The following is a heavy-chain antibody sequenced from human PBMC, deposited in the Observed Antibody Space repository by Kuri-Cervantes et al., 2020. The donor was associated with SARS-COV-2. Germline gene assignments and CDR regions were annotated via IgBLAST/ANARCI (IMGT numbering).Heavy chain of an antibody. Sequence: ESLKISCAASGFSFNNYAMNWVRQAPGKGLGWVPTISGTGGSTYYADSVKGRFTISRDKSGNTLYLQMSSLRAVDTAIYYCAKDKGSPRGWGTMIKGHFDYWGQGTRVTVAS. CDR2: ISGTGGST. J-gene: IGHJ4*02. CDR3: AKDKGSPRGWGTMIKGHFDY. D-gene: IGHD3-22*01. V-gene: IGHV3-23*01. CDR1: GFSFNNYA.